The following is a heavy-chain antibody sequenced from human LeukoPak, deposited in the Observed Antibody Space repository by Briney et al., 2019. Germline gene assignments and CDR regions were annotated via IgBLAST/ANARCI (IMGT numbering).Heavy chain of an antibody. CDR2: ISGSGGST. J-gene: IGHJ6*02. CDR3: AKDEPDYGGNSGHYYYYGMDV. Sequence: PGGSLRLSCAASGFTFNSYAMSWVRQAPGKGLEWVSAISGSGGSTYYADSVKGRFTISRDNSKNTLYLQMNSLRAEDTAVYYCAKDEPDYGGNSGHYYYYGMDVWGQGTTVTVSS. V-gene: IGHV3-23*01. CDR1: GFTFNSYA. D-gene: IGHD4-23*01.